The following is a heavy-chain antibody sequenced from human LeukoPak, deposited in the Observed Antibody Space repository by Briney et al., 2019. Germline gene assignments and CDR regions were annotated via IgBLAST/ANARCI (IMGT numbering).Heavy chain of an antibody. J-gene: IGHJ6*02. CDR3: ARHGGWYREWISTYYYYTVDV. D-gene: IGHD6-19*01. CDR1: GFDFNNYV. V-gene: IGHV3-30-3*01. Sequence: GRSLRLSCAASGFDFNNYVMHWVRQAPGKGLEWVAVISYDGSNIYYSDSVKGRFTISRDNSKNTLYVQMSSLRPEDTAVYYCARHGGWYREWISTYYYYTVDVWGQGTTVTVSS. CDR2: ISYDGSNI.